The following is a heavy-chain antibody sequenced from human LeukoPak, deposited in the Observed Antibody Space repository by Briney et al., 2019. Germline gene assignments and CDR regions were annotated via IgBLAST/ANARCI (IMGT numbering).Heavy chain of an antibody. CDR1: GGSISSYY. D-gene: IGHD3-10*01. CDR2: IYYSGST. J-gene: IGHJ5*02. V-gene: IGHV4-59*01. CDR3: AREIDHYGSLNWFDP. Sequence: SETLSLTCTVSGGSISSYYWSWIRQPPGKGLEWIGYIYYSGSTNYNPSLKSRVTISVDTSKNQFSLKLSSVTAADTAVYYCAREIDHYGSLNWFDPWGQGTLVTVSS.